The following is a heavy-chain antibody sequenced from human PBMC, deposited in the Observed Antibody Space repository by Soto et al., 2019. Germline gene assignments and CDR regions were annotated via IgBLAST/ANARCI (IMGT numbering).Heavy chain of an antibody. V-gene: IGHV1-69*02. CDR3: ARGPYDILTGYAHAFDI. CDR2: IIPILGIA. CDR1: GGTFSSYT. D-gene: IGHD3-9*01. J-gene: IGHJ3*02. Sequence: QVQLVQSGAEVKKPGSSVKVSCKASGGTFSSYTISWVRQAPGQGLEWMGRIIPILGIANYAQKFQVRVTITADKSTSTAYMELSSLGSEDTAVYYCARGPYDILTGYAHAFDIWGQGTMVTVSS.